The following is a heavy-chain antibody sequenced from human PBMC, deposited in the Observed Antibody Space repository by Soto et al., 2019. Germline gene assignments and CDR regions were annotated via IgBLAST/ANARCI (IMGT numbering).Heavy chain of an antibody. J-gene: IGHJ4*02. V-gene: IGHV3-33*01. CDR1: GFTFSSYG. Sequence: GGSLRLSCAASGFTFSSYGMHWVRQAPGKGLEWVAVIWYDGSNKYYADSVKGRFTISRDNSKNTLYLQMNSLRAEDTAVYYCARDGGYDSSGYYLDYWGQGTLVTVSS. D-gene: IGHD3-22*01. CDR3: ARDGGYDSSGYYLDY. CDR2: IWYDGSNK.